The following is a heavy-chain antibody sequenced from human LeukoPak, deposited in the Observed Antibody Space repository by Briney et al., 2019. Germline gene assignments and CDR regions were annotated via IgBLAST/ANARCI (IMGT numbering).Heavy chain of an antibody. CDR1: GGSISSYY. D-gene: IGHD3-22*01. Sequence: SQTLSLTCTVSGGSISSYYWSWIRQPPGKGLEWIGYIYYSGSTYYNPSLKSRVTISVDTSKNQFSLKLSSVTAADTAVYYCARWSSGYYDAFDIWGQGTTVTLSS. CDR3: ARWSSGYYDAFDI. J-gene: IGHJ3*02. CDR2: IYYSGST. V-gene: IGHV4-59*01.